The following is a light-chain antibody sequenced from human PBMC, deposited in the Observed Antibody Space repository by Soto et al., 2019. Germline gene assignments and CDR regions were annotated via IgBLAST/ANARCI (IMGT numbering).Light chain of an antibody. CDR1: QSLTNSF. CDR2: DAS. J-gene: IGKJ4*01. Sequence: VLSQAPGTLSLSPGERPTLSCRAIQSLTNSFIAWYQQRTGQAPRLLIYDASNRATGIPARFSGSGSGTDSTLTISSLEPEDFAVYYCQQRSNWPQLTLGGGTKVDI. CDR3: QQRSNWPQLT. V-gene: IGKV3-11*01.